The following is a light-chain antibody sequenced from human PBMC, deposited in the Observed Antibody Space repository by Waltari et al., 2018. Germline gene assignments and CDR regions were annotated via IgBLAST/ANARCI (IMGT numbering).Light chain of an antibody. CDR3: QQYGRSPWT. Sequence: IVLTQSTRTLSLSPGDRATLSCRAGQSISSSDLAWYQQKPGQAPRLLIYGASSRATGIPDRFSGSGSGTDFSLTISRLEPEDFAVYYCQQYGRSPWTFGRGTKVEIK. CDR1: QSISSSD. V-gene: IGKV3-20*01. CDR2: GAS. J-gene: IGKJ1*01.